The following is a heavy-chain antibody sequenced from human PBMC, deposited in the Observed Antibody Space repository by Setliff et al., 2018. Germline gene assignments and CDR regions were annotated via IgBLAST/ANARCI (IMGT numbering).Heavy chain of an antibody. J-gene: IGHJ4*02. D-gene: IGHD3-10*01. CDR2: INPSGGLT. Sequence: GASVKVSCKASGYTLTNYYMHWVRQAPGQGLEWMGIINPSGGLTRYAQKFQGRVTMTRDTSISTAYMELSRLRSDDTALYFCARVGSLAPLYYGNYWGQGTLVTVSS. CDR3: ARVGSLAPLYYGNY. V-gene: IGHV1-46*01. CDR1: GYTLTNYY.